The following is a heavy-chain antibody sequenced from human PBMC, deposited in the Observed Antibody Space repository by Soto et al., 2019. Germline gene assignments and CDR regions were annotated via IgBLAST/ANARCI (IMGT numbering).Heavy chain of an antibody. CDR3: ARGFRHGSGSDRPCPIDGFDI. J-gene: IGHJ3*02. V-gene: IGHV3-13*01. Sequence: EEQLVETGGGLVQPGGSLRLSCAASGFIFRLYDMHWVRQVTGKGLEWFAAIGTLGDTYYPGSVKGRFTISRDSARNSLYLKMNSLGAGDSAMYYCARGFRHGSGSDRPCPIDGFDIWGQGTVVTVAS. D-gene: IGHD3-10*01. CDR2: IGTLGDT. CDR1: GFIFRLYD.